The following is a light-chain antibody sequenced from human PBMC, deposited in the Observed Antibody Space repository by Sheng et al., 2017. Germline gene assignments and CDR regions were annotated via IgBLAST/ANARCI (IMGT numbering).Light chain of an antibody. J-gene: IGLJ2*01. CDR1: NVGTKS. V-gene: IGLV3-21*01. CDR3: QVWVGRAV. Sequence: SYELTQPPSVSVALGETATLACGGNNVGTKSVHWYQQKAGQAPVLVVSSDSDRPSGIPARFSGSNSENTATLTISRVEAGDEANYYCQVWVGRAVFGGGTKADRP. CDR2: SDS.